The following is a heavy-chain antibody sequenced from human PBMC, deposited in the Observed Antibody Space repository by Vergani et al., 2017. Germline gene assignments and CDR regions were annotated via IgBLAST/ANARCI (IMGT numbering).Heavy chain of an antibody. CDR3: AKDALSAVLMYNWFDP. D-gene: IGHD5/OR15-5a*01. V-gene: IGHV3-9*01. J-gene: IGHJ5*02. CDR2: ISWNSGSI. CDR1: GFTFDDYA. Sequence: EVQLVESGGGLVQPGRSLRLSCAASGFTFDDYAMHWVRQAPGKGLEWVSGISWNSGSIGYADSVKGRFTISRDNAKNSLYLQMNSLRAEDTALYYCAKDALSAVLMYNWFDPWGQGTLVTVYS.